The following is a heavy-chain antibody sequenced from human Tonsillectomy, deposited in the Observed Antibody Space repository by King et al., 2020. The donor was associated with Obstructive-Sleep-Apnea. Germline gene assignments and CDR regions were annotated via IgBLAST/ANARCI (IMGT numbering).Heavy chain of an antibody. J-gene: IGHJ6*02. CDR1: GGPISSSSYY. CDR2: IYYSGST. CDR3: ATIAARPYGLDV. D-gene: IGHD6-6*01. V-gene: IGHV4-39*07. Sequence: QLQESGPGLVKPSETLSLTCTVSGGPISSSSYYWGWIRQPPGKGLEWIGSIYYSGSTYYNPSLKSRVTISVDTSKNQFSLRLSSVTAADTAVYYCATIAARPYGLDVWGQGTTVTVSS.